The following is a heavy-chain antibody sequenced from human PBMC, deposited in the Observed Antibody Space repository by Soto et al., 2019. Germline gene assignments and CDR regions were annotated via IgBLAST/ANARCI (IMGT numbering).Heavy chain of an antibody. Sequence: GGSLRLSCAASGFTFDDYAMHWVRQAPGKGLEWVSGISWNSGSIGYADSVKGRFTISRDNAKNSLYLQMNSLRAEDTALYYCAKGARQYCISTICQYWYYYYYGMDVWGQGTTVTGSS. V-gene: IGHV3-9*01. CDR3: AKGARQYCISTICQYWYYYYYGMDV. D-gene: IGHD2-2*01. J-gene: IGHJ6*02. CDR1: GFTFDDYA. CDR2: ISWNSGSI.